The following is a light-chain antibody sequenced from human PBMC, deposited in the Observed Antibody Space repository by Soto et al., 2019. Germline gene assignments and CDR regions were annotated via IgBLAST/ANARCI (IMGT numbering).Light chain of an antibody. CDR1: QSLNNW. Sequence: DIQMTQSPSTLSASVGDRVTITCRASQSLNNWLAWYQKKPGKAPKLLIYKVSILESGVASRFSGSGSGTEFTLTISSLQPDDFATYYCQQYNSYSWTFGQGNKVEI. CDR3: QQYNSYSWT. V-gene: IGKV1-5*03. CDR2: KVS. J-gene: IGKJ1*01.